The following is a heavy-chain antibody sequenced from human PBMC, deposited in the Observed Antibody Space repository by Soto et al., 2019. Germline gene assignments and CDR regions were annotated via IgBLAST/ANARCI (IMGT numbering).Heavy chain of an antibody. J-gene: IGHJ6*03. Sequence: GGSLRLSCAASGFTFSSYGMHWVRQAPGKGLEWVAVISYDGSNKYYADSVKGRFTISRDNSKNTLYLQMNSLRAEDTAVYYCAKDPGFLEWLRNYYYMDVWGKGTTVTVSS. D-gene: IGHD3-3*01. CDR1: GFTFSSYG. CDR2: ISYDGSNK. V-gene: IGHV3-30*18. CDR3: AKDPGFLEWLRNYYYMDV.